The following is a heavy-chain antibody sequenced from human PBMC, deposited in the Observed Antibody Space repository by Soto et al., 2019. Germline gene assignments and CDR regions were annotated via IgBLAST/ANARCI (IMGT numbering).Heavy chain of an antibody. D-gene: IGHD6-19*01. J-gene: IGHJ6*02. CDR2: ISGSGRNT. CDR3: ARAPGGWAGLYYYYYGMDV. V-gene: IGHV3-23*01. Sequence: GGSLRLSCATSGFTFSSNGMSWVRQAPGKGLDWVSGISGSGRNTYYADSVKGRFTISRDNSKNTLFLQMNSLRAEDTAVYYCARAPGGWAGLYYYYYGMDVWGQGTTVTVSS. CDR1: GFTFSSNG.